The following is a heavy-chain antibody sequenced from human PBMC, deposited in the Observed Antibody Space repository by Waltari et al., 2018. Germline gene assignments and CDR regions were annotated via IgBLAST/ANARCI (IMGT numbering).Heavy chain of an antibody. Sequence: QLQLQESGPGLVKPSETLSLTCNVSGGSISSSSYYWGWIPQPPGKGLEWIGSIYYSGSTYYNPSLKSRVTISVDTSKNQFSLKLSSVTAADTAVYYCASTVTQGYFDYWGQGTLVTVSS. D-gene: IGHD4-17*01. CDR1: GGSISSSSYY. CDR2: IYYSGST. V-gene: IGHV4-39*07. CDR3: ASTVTQGYFDY. J-gene: IGHJ4*02.